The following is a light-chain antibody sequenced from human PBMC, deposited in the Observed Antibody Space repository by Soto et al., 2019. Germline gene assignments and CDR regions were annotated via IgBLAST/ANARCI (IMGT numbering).Light chain of an antibody. CDR2: KAS. V-gene: IGKV1-5*03. CDR3: QRYNGT. CDR1: QTISSW. Sequence: QITQSPPALSGSLGDRFTLTCRASQTISSWLAWYQQKPGKAPKLLIYKASTLESGVPSRFSGSGSGTEFTLTISSLQPDDFATYYCQRYNGTFGQGTKVDIK. J-gene: IGKJ1*01.